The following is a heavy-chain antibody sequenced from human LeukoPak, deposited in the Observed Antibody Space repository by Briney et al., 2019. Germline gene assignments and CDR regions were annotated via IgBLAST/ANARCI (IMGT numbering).Heavy chain of an antibody. J-gene: IGHJ4*02. CDR3: ARGRRLWSTFDY. CDR1: GGSFSGYY. CDR2: INHSGST. V-gene: IGHV4-34*01. D-gene: IGHD5-18*01. Sequence: SETLSLTCAVYGGSFSGYYWSWIRQPPGKGLEWIGEINHSGSTNYNPSLKSRVTISVDTSKNQFSLKLSSVTAADTAVYYCARGRRLWSTFDYWGQGTLVTVSS.